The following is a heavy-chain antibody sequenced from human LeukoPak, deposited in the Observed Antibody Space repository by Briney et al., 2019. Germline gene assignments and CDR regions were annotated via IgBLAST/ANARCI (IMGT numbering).Heavy chain of an antibody. V-gene: IGHV1-69*05. CDR3: ASRGSGSYNLAH. J-gene: IGHJ4*02. CDR1: RGTFSSYA. CDR2: IIPIFGTA. D-gene: IGHD1-26*01. Sequence: SVKVSCKASRGTFSSYAISWVRQAPGQGLEWMGGIIPIFGTANYAQKFQGRVTITTDESTSTAYMELSSLRSEDTAVYYCASRGSGSYNLAHWGQGTLVTVSS.